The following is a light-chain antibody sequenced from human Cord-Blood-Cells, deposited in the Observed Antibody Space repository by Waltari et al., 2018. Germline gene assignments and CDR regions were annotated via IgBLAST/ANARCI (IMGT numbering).Light chain of an antibody. Sequence: QLVLTQSPSASAPLGASVKLTCTLSSAPSSYALAWHQQQPEKGPRYLMKLNSDGSHSKGDGIPDRFSGSSSGAERYLTISSLQSEDEADYYCQTWGTGNWVFGGGTKLTVL. J-gene: IGLJ3*02. CDR1: SAPSSYA. V-gene: IGLV4-69*01. CDR2: LNSDGSH. CDR3: QTWGTGNWV.